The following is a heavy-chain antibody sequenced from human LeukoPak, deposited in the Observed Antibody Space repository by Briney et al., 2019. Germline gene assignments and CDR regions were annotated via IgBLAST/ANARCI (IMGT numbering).Heavy chain of an antibody. J-gene: IGHJ3*02. V-gene: IGHV3-48*01. CDR2: ISGASVSI. CDR1: KFTFSSYA. D-gene: IGHD3-22*01. CDR3: AKDLVVVNDAFDI. Sequence: GGSLRLSCAASKFTFSSYAMNWVRQAPGKGLEWISHISGASVSIYYADSVKGRFTISRDNAKNSLYLQMNSLRAEDTAVYYCAKDLVVVNDAFDIWGQGTMVTVSS.